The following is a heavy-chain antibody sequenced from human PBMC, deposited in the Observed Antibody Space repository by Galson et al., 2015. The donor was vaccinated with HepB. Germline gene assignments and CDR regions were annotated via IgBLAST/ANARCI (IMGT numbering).Heavy chain of an antibody. CDR3: TRDEDYEYLWGSWCEY. D-gene: IGHD3-16*01. J-gene: IGHJ4*02. V-gene: IGHV3-49*03. CDR1: GFSFGDYA. CDR2: IRSKGYGATT. Sequence: SLRLSCAASGFSFGDYAMTWFRQAPGKGLEWVGFIRSKGYGATTDYAASVRGRFTISRDDSRSIAYLQMNSLKTEDTAVYYCTRDEDYEYLWGSWCEYWGQGTLATVSS.